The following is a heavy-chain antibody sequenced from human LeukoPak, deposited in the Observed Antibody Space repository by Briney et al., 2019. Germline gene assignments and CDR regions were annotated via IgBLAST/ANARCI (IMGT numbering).Heavy chain of an antibody. Sequence: GGSLRLFCAASGFTFSSYSMNWVRQSPGRGLECVSSISSSSIYIYYADSVKGRFTISRDNAKNSLYLQMNSLRAEDTAVYFCVRPELAGWSVLFDFWGQGTLVTVSS. D-gene: IGHD2-15*01. CDR2: ISSSSIYI. V-gene: IGHV3-21*01. CDR1: GFTFSSYS. J-gene: IGHJ4*02. CDR3: VRPELAGWSVLFDF.